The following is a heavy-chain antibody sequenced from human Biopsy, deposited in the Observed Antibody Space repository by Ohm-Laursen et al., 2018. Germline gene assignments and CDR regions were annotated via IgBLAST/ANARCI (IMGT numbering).Heavy chain of an antibody. CDR3: ARDRGYYSDRTVPGYFDL. CDR1: GDSISTYY. V-gene: IGHV4-59*01. CDR2: IYYTGNT. D-gene: IGHD3-22*01. Sequence: GTLSLTCTVSGDSISTYYWSWIRQPPGKGLQWIGYIYYTGNTDYNPSLQSRVTISVDTSKNHFTLRLRSMTPADTAMYYCARDRGYYSDRTVPGYFDLWGRGTLVTVSS. J-gene: IGHJ2*01.